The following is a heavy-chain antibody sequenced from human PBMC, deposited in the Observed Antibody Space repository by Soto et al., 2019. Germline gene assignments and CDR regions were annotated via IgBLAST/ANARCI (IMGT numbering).Heavy chain of an antibody. J-gene: IGHJ3*02. V-gene: IGHV4-59*01. CDR1: GGSISSYY. CDR2: IHYSGST. CDR3: ARVWGGAFDI. Sequence: QLQLQESGPGLVKPSETLSLTCTVSGGSISSYYWSWIRQPPGKGLEWIGDIHYSGSTNYNTSLKRQVTVSVDMSKNHFSLKLGSVTAADTAVYYCARVWGGAFDILRQGTMVNVS. D-gene: IGHD3-10*01.